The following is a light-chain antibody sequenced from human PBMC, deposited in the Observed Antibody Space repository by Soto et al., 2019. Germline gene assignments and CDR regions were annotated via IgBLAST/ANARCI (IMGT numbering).Light chain of an antibody. Sequence: QSALTQPASVSGSPGQSITISCTGTRSDVGGNNFVSWYQQHPGKAPKVMIYDVSNRPSGVSNRFSGSKSGNTASLIISGLQAEDEADYYSRSYTGSSTYVFGTGTKVTVL. CDR2: DVS. CDR3: RSYTGSSTYV. J-gene: IGLJ1*01. CDR1: RSDVGGNNF. V-gene: IGLV2-14*01.